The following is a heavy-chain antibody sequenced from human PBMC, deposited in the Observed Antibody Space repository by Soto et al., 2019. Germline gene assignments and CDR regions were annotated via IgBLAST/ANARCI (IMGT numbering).Heavy chain of an antibody. D-gene: IGHD5-18*01. Sequence: PGGSLRLSCAASGFTFSSYAMNWVRQAPGKGLEWVSVIGGGGGDIRYADSVKGRFTISRDNYKNTLYLQMNNLRADDTAVYYCAKDILAGNTYGMLDSWGQGALVTVSS. J-gene: IGHJ4*02. V-gene: IGHV3-23*01. CDR3: AKDILAGNTYGMLDS. CDR1: GFTFSSYA. CDR2: IGGGGGDI.